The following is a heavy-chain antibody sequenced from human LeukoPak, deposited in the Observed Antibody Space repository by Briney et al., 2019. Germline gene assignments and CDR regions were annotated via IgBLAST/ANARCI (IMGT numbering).Heavy chain of an antibody. D-gene: IGHD4-23*01. J-gene: IGHJ4*02. CDR1: GFTFSSYS. Sequence: PGGSLRLSCAASGFTFSSYSMNWVRQAPGKGLEWVSFIGYEGVHKYYADSVKGRFTISKDNSKATLYLQMNSLRPEDTAVYYCAKDLHGGYSSDYWGQGTLVTVFS. CDR2: IGYEGVHK. V-gene: IGHV3-30*02. CDR3: AKDLHGGYSSDY.